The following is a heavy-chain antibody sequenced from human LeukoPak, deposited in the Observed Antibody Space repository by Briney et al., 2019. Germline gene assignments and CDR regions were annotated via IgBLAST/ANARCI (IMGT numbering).Heavy chain of an antibody. CDR1: GFTFSSYA. V-gene: IGHV3-23*01. CDR3: AKCGTTCYANAFYI. CDR2: ISRSGGDT. Sequence: GGSLRVSCAASGFTFSSYAMTWVRQAPGKGLEWVSAISRSGGDTEYADSVKGRFTISRDNSKNTLYMQMNSLRAEDAAVYYCAKCGTTCYANAFYIWGQGTMVTVSS. J-gene: IGHJ3*02. D-gene: IGHD2-2*01.